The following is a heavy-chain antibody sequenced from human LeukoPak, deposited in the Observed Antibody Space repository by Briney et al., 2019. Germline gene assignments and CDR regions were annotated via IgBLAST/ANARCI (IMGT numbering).Heavy chain of an antibody. J-gene: IGHJ4*02. CDR1: GFTISDYW. V-gene: IGHV3-7*01. D-gene: IGHD6-13*01. CDR2: IKEDGSEK. Sequence: PGGSLRLSCAASGFTISDYWMSWVRQAPGKGLEWVANIKEDGSEKNYVDSAKGRFTISRDNAKNSVYLQMNNLRAEDTAVYYCARDSREQQLVLGYWGQGTLVTVSS. CDR3: ARDSREQQLVLGY.